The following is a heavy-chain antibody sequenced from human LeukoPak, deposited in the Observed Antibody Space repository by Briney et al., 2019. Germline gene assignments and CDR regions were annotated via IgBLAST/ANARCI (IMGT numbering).Heavy chain of an antibody. CDR3: ARDVQIDC. Sequence: GGSLRLSCAASGFTFGSYTMNWVRQAPGKGLEWVSSIRSSGSYIFYADSVKGRFTISRDNAENSLYLQMNSLRAEDTAVYYCARDVQIDCWGQGTLVTVSS. V-gene: IGHV3-21*01. CDR2: IRSSGSYI. CDR1: GFTFGSYT. J-gene: IGHJ4*02.